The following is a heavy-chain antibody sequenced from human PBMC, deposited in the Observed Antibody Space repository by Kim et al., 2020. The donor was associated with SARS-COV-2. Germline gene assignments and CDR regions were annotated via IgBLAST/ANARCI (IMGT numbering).Heavy chain of an antibody. D-gene: IGHD3-22*01. V-gene: IGHV4-59*01. CDR3: ATTPQDDSSGYYYS. Sequence: SETLSLTCTVSGGSISSYYWSWIRQPPGKGLEWIGYIYYSGSTNYNPSLKSRVTISVDTSKNQFSLKLSSVTAADTAVYYCATTPQDDSSGYYYSWGQGTLVTVSS. CDR2: IYYSGST. J-gene: IGHJ4*02. CDR1: GGSISSYY.